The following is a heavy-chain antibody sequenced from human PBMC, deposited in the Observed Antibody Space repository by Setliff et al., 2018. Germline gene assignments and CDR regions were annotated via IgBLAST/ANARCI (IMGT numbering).Heavy chain of an antibody. CDR2: INHSGST. Sequence: SETLSLTCAVYGGSFSGYYWSWIRQPPGKGLEWIGEINHSGSTNYNPSLKSRVTISVDTSKNQFSLKLGSVTAADTAVYYCAKGPDSSGYQGWFDPWGQGTLVTVSS. D-gene: IGHD3-22*01. V-gene: IGHV4-34*01. CDR3: AKGPDSSGYQGWFDP. CDR1: GGSFSGYY. J-gene: IGHJ5*02.